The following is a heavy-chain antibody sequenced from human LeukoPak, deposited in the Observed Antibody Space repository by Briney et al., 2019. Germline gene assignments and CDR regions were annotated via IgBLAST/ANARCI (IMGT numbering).Heavy chain of an antibody. D-gene: IGHD2-15*01. J-gene: IGHJ4*02. CDR2: IKRDGSEK. Sequence: GGSLRLSCAASGFIFSTYYMNWVRQAPGKGLEWVANIKRDGSEKDYVDSVKGRFTISRDNAKNSLFLQMNNLRAEDTAVYYCVRDFGYCSGGNCYTVLDYWGQGTLVTVSS. CDR3: VRDFGYCSGGNCYTVLDY. V-gene: IGHV3-7*01. CDR1: GFIFSTYY.